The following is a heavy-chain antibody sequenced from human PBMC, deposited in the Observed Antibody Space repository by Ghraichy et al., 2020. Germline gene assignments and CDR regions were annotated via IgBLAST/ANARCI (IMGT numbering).Heavy chain of an antibody. D-gene: IGHD2-2*01. J-gene: IGHJ5*02. V-gene: IGHV1-18*01. Sequence: ASVKVSCKASGYTFSSSAISWVRQAPGQGLEWMGWISVYNGNTNYAQKFQGRVTMTTDTSTSTAYMDLRGLRSDDTAVYYCARVPDIPVPDWFDPWGQGTLVSVSS. CDR2: ISVYNGNT. CDR3: ARVPDIPVPDWFDP. CDR1: GYTFSSSA.